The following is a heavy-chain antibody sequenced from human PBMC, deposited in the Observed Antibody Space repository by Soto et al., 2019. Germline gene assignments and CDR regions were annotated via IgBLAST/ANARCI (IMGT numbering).Heavy chain of an antibody. D-gene: IGHD1-1*01. V-gene: IGHV4-34*01. CDR3: ARGPRRELKRQTANHAFDI. CDR1: GGSFSGYY. Sequence: KSSQTLSLTCAVSGGSFSGYYWSWIRQPPGQGLEWIGESNHSGSTNYNPSLKSRVTISVDTSKNQFSLKLSSVTAADTAVYYCARGPRRELKRQTANHAFDIWGQGTMVTVSS. J-gene: IGHJ3*02. CDR2: SNHSGST.